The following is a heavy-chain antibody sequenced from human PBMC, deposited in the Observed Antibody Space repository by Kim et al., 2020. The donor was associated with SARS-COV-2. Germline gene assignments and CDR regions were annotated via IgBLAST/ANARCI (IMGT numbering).Heavy chain of an antibody. V-gene: IGHV3-21*01. J-gene: IGHJ5*02. CDR3: ARAPGRKYNWFDP. Sequence: AAPGKGRFTIARANAKNSLYLQMNSLRAEDTAVYYCARAPGRKYNWFDPWGHGTLVTVSS.